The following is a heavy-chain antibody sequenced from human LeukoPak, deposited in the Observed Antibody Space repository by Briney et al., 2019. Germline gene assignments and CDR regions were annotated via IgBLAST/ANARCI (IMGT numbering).Heavy chain of an antibody. CDR3: ARHYNRDDLLDY. D-gene: IGHD1-20*01. J-gene: IGHJ4*02. Sequence: PSETLSLTCTVSGGSISSSSYYWGWIRQPPGKGLEWIGSIYYSGTTYYNPSLKSRATISVGTSKNQFSLKLSSVTAADTAVYYCARHYNRDDLLDYWGQGTLVTVSS. V-gene: IGHV4-39*01. CDR2: IYYSGTT. CDR1: GGSISSSSYY.